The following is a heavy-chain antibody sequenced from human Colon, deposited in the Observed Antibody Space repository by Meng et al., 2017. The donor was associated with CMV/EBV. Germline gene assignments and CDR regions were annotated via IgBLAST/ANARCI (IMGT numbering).Heavy chain of an antibody. D-gene: IGHD1-14*01. CDR3: VKGTTSVMQD. V-gene: IGHV3-23*01. CDR2: MSGSGENV. J-gene: IGHJ6*02. CDR1: GLTFRNYA. Sequence: GESLKISCLASGLTFRNYAMSWVRQAPGKGLEWVSGMSGSGENVDYAASVKGRFTISRDNSANTVYLQMNTLRAEDTALYFCVKGTTSVMQDWGQGTTVTVSS.